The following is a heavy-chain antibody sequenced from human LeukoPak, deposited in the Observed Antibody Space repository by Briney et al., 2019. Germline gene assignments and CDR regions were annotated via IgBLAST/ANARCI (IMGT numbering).Heavy chain of an antibody. D-gene: IGHD6-13*01. CDR1: GFTFSSYW. J-gene: IGHJ4*02. CDR2: IKQDGSEK. CDR3: AKHARLAGAGTEHYFDF. V-gene: IGHV3-7*01. Sequence: QSGGSLRLSCAGSGFTFSSYWMSWVRQAPGKGLEWVANIKQDGSEKYSVDSVKGRFTISRDNAKNSLYLQMNSLRAEDTAVYYCAKHARLAGAGTEHYFDFWGQGSLVTVSS.